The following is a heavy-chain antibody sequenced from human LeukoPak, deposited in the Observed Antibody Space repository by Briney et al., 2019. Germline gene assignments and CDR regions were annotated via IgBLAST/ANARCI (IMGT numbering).Heavy chain of an antibody. V-gene: IGHV4-39*07. Sequence: SETLSLTCTVSGGSISSSSYYWGWIRQPPGKGLEWIGSIYYSGSTYYNPSLKSRVTISVDTSKNQFSLKLSSVTAADTAVYYCARDLSGVTGYTYGRGIDYWGQGTLVTVSS. D-gene: IGHD5-18*01. J-gene: IGHJ4*02. CDR2: IYYSGST. CDR3: ARDLSGVTGYTYGRGIDY. CDR1: GGSISSSSYY.